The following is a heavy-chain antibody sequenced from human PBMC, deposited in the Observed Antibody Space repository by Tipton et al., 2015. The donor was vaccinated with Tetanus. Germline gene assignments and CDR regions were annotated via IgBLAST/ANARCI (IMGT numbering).Heavy chain of an antibody. CDR1: GDSIRRSY. D-gene: IGHD6-19*01. Sequence: GLVKPSETLSLTCNVSGDSIRRSYWSWIRQPPGKGLEWIGHIFHSGSTNYNPSLKSRVTMSIDTSERQFSLKLTSVTSADTAVYYCVRESSSGWFVDYWGQGTVVTVFS. CDR3: VRESSSGWFVDY. V-gene: IGHV4-59*01. J-gene: IGHJ4*02. CDR2: IFHSGST.